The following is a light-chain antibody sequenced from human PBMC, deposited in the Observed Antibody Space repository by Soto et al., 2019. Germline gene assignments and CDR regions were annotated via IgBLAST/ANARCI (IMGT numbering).Light chain of an antibody. CDR3: QQYNTFWT. CDR2: DAS. J-gene: IGKJ1*01. Sequence: IHMTQSPSTLSASVRDRVTIACRASQSISNWLAWYQQKPGKAPKLLIYDASTLESGVPSRFSGSGSGTEFTLTISSLQPDDFATYYCQQYNTFWTFGQGTKVDIK. V-gene: IGKV1-5*01. CDR1: QSISNW.